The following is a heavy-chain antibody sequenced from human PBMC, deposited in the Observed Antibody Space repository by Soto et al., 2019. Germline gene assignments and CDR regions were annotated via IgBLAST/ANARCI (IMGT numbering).Heavy chain of an antibody. J-gene: IGHJ6*02. D-gene: IGHD6-13*01. CDR2: IYSGGST. Sequence: GGSLRLSCAASGVTVSSNYMSWVRQAPGKGLEWVSVIYSGGSTYYADSVKGRFTISRDNSKNTLYLQMNSLRAEDTAVYYCAAGYSSSWHGYYYYGMDVWGQGTTVTVSS. CDR3: AAGYSSSWHGYYYYGMDV. CDR1: GVTVSSNY. V-gene: IGHV3-53*01.